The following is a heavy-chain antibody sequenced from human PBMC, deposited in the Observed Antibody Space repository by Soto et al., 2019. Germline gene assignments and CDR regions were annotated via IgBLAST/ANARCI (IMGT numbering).Heavy chain of an antibody. CDR3: VRDPSSGYRSFDY. D-gene: IGHD3-22*01. Sequence: ASVKVSCKASGYIFINYYIHWVRQAPGQGLEWMGIINLSADRTSYAQKFQGRFTVTMDTSTSTVYMELGSLRSEDTAVYYCVRDPSSGYRSFDYWGQGTLVTVSS. CDR1: GYIFINYY. J-gene: IGHJ4*02. V-gene: IGHV1-46*03. CDR2: INLSADRT.